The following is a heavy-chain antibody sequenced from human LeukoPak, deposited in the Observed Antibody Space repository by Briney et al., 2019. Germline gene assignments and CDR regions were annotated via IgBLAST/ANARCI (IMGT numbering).Heavy chain of an antibody. D-gene: IGHD2-2*01. J-gene: IGHJ6*03. CDR1: GGSFSGYY. CDR2: INHSGST. Sequence: SETLCLTCAVYGGSFSGYYWSWIRQPPGKGLEWIGEINHSGSTNYNPSLKSRVTISVDTSKNQFSLKLSSVTAADTAVYYCARVVVPAAMPTSYYYYYYMDVWGKGTTVTVSS. V-gene: IGHV4-34*01. CDR3: ARVVVPAAMPTSYYYYYYMDV.